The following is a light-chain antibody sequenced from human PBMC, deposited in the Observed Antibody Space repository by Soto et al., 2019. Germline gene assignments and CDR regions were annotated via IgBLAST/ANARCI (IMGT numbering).Light chain of an antibody. J-gene: IGKJ2*03. V-gene: IGKV1-39*01. CDR1: QNIRNY. CDR2: AAY. Sequence: DIQMTQSPSSLSASVGDRVTITCRASQNIRNYLNWYQQTPGKAPKLLIYAAYSLQTGVPSRFSGSGSGTDFTLTISSLQPEDSATYYCQQSSITPYSFG. CDR3: QQSSITPYS.